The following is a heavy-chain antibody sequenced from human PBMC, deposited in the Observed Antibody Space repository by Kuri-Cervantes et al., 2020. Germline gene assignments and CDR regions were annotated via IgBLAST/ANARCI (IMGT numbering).Heavy chain of an antibody. D-gene: IGHD2-2*01. CDR3: ATPYCSSTSYPYNWFDP. J-gene: IGHJ5*02. V-gene: IGHV1-2*02. Sequence: ASVKVSCKASGYTCTGYYMHWARQAPGQGLEWMGWINPNSGGTNYAQKFQGRVTMTRDTSISTACMELSRLRSDDTAVYYCATPYCSSTSYPYNWFDPWGQGTLVTVSS. CDR2: INPNSGGT. CDR1: GYTCTGYY.